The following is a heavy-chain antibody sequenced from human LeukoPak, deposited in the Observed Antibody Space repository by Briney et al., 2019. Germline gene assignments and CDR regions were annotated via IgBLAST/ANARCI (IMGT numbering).Heavy chain of an antibody. V-gene: IGHV3-11*06. CDR1: GFTFSDYY. CDR2: ISSSSSYI. CDR3: ARYGTTVTTLDY. D-gene: IGHD4-17*01. J-gene: IGHJ4*02. Sequence: PGGSLRLSCAVSGFTFSDYYMSWFRQAPGKGLEWVSSISSSSSYIYYADSVKGRFTISRDNAKNSLYLQMNSLRAEDTAVYYCARYGTTVTTLDYWGQGTLVTVSS.